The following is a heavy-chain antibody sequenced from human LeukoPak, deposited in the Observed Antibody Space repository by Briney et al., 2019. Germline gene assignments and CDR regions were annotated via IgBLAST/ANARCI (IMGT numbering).Heavy chain of an antibody. CDR3: TRGAVD. CDR2: IYSGGST. D-gene: IGHD6-19*01. Sequence: GGSLRLSCAASGFAVSSNYLTWVRQAPGKGPEWVSLIYSGGSTYYADSVKGRFTTSRDNSKNTLYLQMNSLRAEDTALYYCTRGAVDWGQGTLVTVSS. J-gene: IGHJ4*02. CDR1: GFAVSSNY. V-gene: IGHV3-66*01.